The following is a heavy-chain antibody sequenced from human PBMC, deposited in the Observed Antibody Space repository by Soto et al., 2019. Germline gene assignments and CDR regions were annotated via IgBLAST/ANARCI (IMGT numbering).Heavy chain of an antibody. CDR2: IWYDGSNK. Sequence: QVQLVESGGGVVQPGRSLRLSCAASGFTFSSYGMHWVRQAPGKGLEWVAVIWYDGSNKYYADSVKGRFTIPRDNSKNPLWLQMSSLRAEDTVVYYCARDSDSSGYYCRPEHWFDPWGQGTLVTVSS. J-gene: IGHJ5*02. CDR1: GFTFSSYG. CDR3: ARDSDSSGYYCRPEHWFDP. V-gene: IGHV3-33*01. D-gene: IGHD3-22*01.